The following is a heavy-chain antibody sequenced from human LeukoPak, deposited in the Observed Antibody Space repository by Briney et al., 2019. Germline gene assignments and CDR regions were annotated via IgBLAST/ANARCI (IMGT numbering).Heavy chain of an antibody. J-gene: IGHJ3*02. CDR3: ARDAGYCSSTSWYTDAFEI. CDR1: GGSISSYY. V-gene: IGHV4-59*01. CDR2: IYYSGST. Sequence: SETLSLTCTVSGGSISSYYWSWIRQPPGKGLEWIGYIYYSGSTNYNPSLKSRVTISVDTSKNQFSLKLSSVTAADTAVYYCARDAGYCSSTSWYTDAFEIWGQGTMVTVSS. D-gene: IGHD2-2*02.